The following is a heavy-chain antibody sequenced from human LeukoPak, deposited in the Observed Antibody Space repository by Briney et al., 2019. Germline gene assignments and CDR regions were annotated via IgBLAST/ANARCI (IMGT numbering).Heavy chain of an antibody. Sequence: GGSLRLSCAVSGFTLNTAWLTWVRQAPGKGLEWVGRIKSRTDAGTTDYAAPVEGRFTISRDDSRNTLSLQMNSLKTEDTAVYYCTRDSITMIVVVPPRQGAFDIWGQGTMVTVSP. J-gene: IGHJ3*02. V-gene: IGHV3-15*01. CDR3: TRDSITMIVVVPPRQGAFDI. CDR2: IKSRTDAGTT. CDR1: GFTLNTAW. D-gene: IGHD3-22*01.